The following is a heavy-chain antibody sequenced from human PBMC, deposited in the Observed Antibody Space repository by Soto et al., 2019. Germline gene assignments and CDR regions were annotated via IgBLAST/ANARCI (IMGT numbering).Heavy chain of an antibody. CDR2: IIPIFGTA. J-gene: IGHJ3*02. Sequence: SVKVSCKASGGTFSSYAISWGRQAPGQGLEWMGGIIPIFGTANYAQKFQGRVTITRDTSASTAYMELSSLRSEDTAVYYCARDEGYYDSSGYYHPDAFDIWGQGTMVTVSS. D-gene: IGHD3-22*01. CDR3: ARDEGYYDSSGYYHPDAFDI. CDR1: GGTFSSYA. V-gene: IGHV1-69*05.